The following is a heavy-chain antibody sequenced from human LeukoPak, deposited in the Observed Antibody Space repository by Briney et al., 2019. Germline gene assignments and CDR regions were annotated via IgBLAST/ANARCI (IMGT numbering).Heavy chain of an antibody. CDR3: ARVSLRGYGDYVFEEDAFDI. V-gene: IGHV4-39*07. D-gene: IGHD4-17*01. J-gene: IGHJ3*02. Sequence: SGTLSLTCTVSGGSISSYYWGWIRQPPGKGLEWIGSIYYSGSTYYNPSLKSRVTISVDTSKNQFSLKLSSVTAADTAVYYCARVSLRGYGDYVFEEDAFDIWGEGTMVTVSS. CDR2: IYYSGST. CDR1: GGSISSYY.